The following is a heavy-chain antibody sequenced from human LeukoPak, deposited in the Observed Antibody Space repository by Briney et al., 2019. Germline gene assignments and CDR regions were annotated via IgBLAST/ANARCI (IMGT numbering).Heavy chain of an antibody. Sequence: GASVKVSCKASGYTFTSYGSSWVRQAPGQGLAWMGWISAYNGNTNYAQKLQGRVTMTTDTSTSTAYMELRSLRSDDTAVYYCAREAGIDYYGSGSRGWFDPWGQGTLVTVSS. J-gene: IGHJ5*02. CDR1: GYTFTSYG. CDR3: AREAGIDYYGSGSRGWFDP. D-gene: IGHD3-10*01. V-gene: IGHV1-18*01. CDR2: ISAYNGNT.